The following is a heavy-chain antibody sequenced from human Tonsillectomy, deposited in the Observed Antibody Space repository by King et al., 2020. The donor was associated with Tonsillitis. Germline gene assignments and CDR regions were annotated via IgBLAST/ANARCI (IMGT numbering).Heavy chain of an antibody. Sequence: VQLVESGGGLVQPGGSLRLSCAASGFTFSSYAMSWVRQAPGKGLEWVSVISGSGGGTSYADSVKGRFPISRDTSKNTPYLQMNSLRAEDTAVYYCAKVRGIAALGGADYWGQGTLVTVSS. CDR2: ISGSGGGT. CDR3: AKVRGIAALGGADY. V-gene: IGHV3-23*04. D-gene: IGHD6-6*01. CDR1: GFTFSSYA. J-gene: IGHJ4*02.